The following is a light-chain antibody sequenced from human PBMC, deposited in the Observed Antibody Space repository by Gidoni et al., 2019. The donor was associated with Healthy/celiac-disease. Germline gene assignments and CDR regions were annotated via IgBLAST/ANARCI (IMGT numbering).Light chain of an antibody. J-gene: IGKJ1*01. V-gene: IGKV1-5*01. Sequence: DIKVTQSPSTLSASVGDRVTITCRASQSISSWLAWYQQKPGKAPKLLIYEASSLASGVPSRFSGSRSGTEFTLTISGLQPDYFATYYCQQYNSYSPWTFGQXTKVEIK. CDR3: QQYNSYSPWT. CDR1: QSISSW. CDR2: EAS.